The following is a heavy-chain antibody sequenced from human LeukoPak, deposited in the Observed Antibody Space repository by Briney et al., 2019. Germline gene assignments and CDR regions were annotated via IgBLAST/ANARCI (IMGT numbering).Heavy chain of an antibody. CDR1: GGSFSSGSYY. D-gene: IGHD2-15*01. CDR3: ATYGEVVAATIDI. Sequence: TSETLSLTCTVSGGSFSSGSYYWRWIRQPPGKGLDRIGYIYYSGSTNYNPSLKSRVTISVDTSKNQFSLKLSSVTAADTAVYYCATYGEVVAATIDIWGQGTMVTVSS. CDR2: IYYSGST. J-gene: IGHJ3*02. V-gene: IGHV4-61*01.